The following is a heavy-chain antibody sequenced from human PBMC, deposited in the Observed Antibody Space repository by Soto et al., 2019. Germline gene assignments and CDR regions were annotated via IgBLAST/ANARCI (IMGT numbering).Heavy chain of an antibody. D-gene: IGHD6-6*01. CDR1: GFTFSSYG. CDR2: IGYDGSNK. CDR3: AREIAARPGFYYYYGMDV. V-gene: IGHV3-33*01. J-gene: IGHJ6*02. Sequence: QVQPVESGGGVVQPGRSLRLSCAASGFTFSSYGMHWVRQAPGKGLEWVAVIGYDGSNKYYADSVKGRFTISRDNSKNTLYLQMNSLRAEDTAVYYCAREIAARPGFYYYYGMDVWGQGTTVTVSS.